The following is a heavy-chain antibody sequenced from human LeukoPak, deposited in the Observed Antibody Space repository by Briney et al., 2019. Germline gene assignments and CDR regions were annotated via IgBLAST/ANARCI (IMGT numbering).Heavy chain of an antibody. D-gene: IGHD3-22*01. J-gene: IGHJ4*02. CDR2: ISSGSSYI. Sequence: PGGSLRLSCAASGFTFSSYSMNWVRQAPGKGLEWVSSISSGSSYIYYADSVKGRFTISRDNAKNSLYLQMNSLRAEDTAVYYCARDFDYYDSSGYPGPFDYWGQGTLVTVSS. CDR3: ARDFDYYDSSGYPGPFDY. CDR1: GFTFSSYS. V-gene: IGHV3-21*01.